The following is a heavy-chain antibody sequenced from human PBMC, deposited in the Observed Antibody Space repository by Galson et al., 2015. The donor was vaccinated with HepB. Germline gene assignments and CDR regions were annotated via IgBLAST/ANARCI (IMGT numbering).Heavy chain of an antibody. CDR2: ISSSSSYI. J-gene: IGHJ4*02. D-gene: IGHD4-11*01. V-gene: IGHV3-21*01. CDR1: GFTFSSYS. Sequence: SLRLSCAASGFTFSSYSMNWVRQAPGKGLEWVSSISSSSSYIYYADSVKGRFTISRDNAKNSLYLQMNSLRAEDTAVYYCARDLALTTNPVWGQGTLVTVSS. CDR3: ARDLALTTNPV.